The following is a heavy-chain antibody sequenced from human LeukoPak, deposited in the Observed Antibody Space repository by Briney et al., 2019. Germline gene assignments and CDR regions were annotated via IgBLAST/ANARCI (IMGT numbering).Heavy chain of an antibody. V-gene: IGHV3-30*18. J-gene: IGHJ4*02. CDR2: ISYDGSNK. Sequence: GGSLRLSCAASGFTFSSYGMHWVRQAPGKGLEWVAVISYDGSNKYYADSVKGRFTISRDNSKNTLYLQMNSLRAEDTAVYYCAKAAKNLLRAAMVNSAFDYWGQGTLVTVSS. D-gene: IGHD5-18*01. CDR1: GFTFSSYG. CDR3: AKAAKNLLRAAMVNSAFDY.